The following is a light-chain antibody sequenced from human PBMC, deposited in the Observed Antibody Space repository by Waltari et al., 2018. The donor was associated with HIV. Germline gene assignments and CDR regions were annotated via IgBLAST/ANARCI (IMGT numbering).Light chain of an antibody. Sequence: DILLTQSPATISVSPGGRVTVSCRASQNVDDKLAWYQQKPGQSPRLLIYHSSVRAAGVPTRFGGAGSATNFTLTITSLQSDDFALYFCQQYHHWPPLTFGGGSRVELK. V-gene: IGKV3D-15*01. CDR3: QQYHHWPPLT. CDR2: HSS. CDR1: QNVDDK. J-gene: IGKJ4*01.